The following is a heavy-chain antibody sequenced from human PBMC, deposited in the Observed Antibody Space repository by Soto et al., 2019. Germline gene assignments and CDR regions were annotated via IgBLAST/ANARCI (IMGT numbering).Heavy chain of an antibody. D-gene: IGHD6-25*01. Sequence: SETLSLTCTVSGGSISSGDYYWSWIRQPPGKGLEWIGYIYYSGSTYYNPSLKSRVTISVDTSKNQFSLKLSSVTAADTAVYYCAREEATAKEGTICSGYYYYYGMDVWGQGTTVT. CDR1: GGSISSGDYY. V-gene: IGHV4-30-4*01. J-gene: IGHJ6*02. CDR3: AREEATAKEGTICSGYYYYYGMDV. CDR2: IYYSGST.